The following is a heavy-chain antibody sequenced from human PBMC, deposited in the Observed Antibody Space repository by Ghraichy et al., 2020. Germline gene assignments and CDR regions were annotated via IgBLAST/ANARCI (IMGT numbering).Heavy chain of an antibody. D-gene: IGHD3-10*01. Sequence: GGSLRLSCAASGFTVSSNYMSWVRQAPGKGLEWVSVIYSGGSTYYADSVKGRFTISRDNSKNTLYLQMNSLRAEDTAVYYCARGAHFYYYLIWGQGTMVTVSS. J-gene: IGHJ3*02. CDR1: GFTVSSNY. CDR2: IYSGGST. V-gene: IGHV3-53*01. CDR3: ARGAHFYYYLI.